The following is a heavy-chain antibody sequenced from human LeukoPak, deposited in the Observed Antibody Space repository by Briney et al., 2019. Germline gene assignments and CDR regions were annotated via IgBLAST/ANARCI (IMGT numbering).Heavy chain of an antibody. CDR2: INPSGGST. J-gene: IGHJ4*02. V-gene: IGHV1-46*01. CDR3: AILPLLTGDRDY. D-gene: IGHD7-27*01. CDR1: GYTFTNYY. Sequence: ASVKVSCKASGYTFTNYYMHWVRQAPGQGLEWMGIINPSGGSTSYAQKFQGRVTMTRDTSISTAYMELSRLRSDDTAVYYCAILPLLTGDRDYWGQGTLVTVSS.